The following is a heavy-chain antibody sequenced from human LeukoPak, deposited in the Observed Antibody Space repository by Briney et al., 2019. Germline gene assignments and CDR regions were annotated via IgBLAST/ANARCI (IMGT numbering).Heavy chain of an antibody. CDR3: ATAVAGRIVYFDY. CDR1: GYTLTELC. V-gene: IGHV1-24*01. D-gene: IGHD2-15*01. Sequence: ASVKVSCKASGYTLTELCINWVRQAPGQGLEWMGWFDPDNGETIYAQKLQGRVTMTADTSTDTAYMELSSLRSDDTAVYYCATAVAGRIVYFDYWGQGTLVTVSS. CDR2: FDPDNGET. J-gene: IGHJ4*02.